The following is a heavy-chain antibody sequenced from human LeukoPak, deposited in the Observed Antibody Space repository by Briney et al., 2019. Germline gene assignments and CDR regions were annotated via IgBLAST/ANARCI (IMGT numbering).Heavy chain of an antibody. CDR2: IRYDGSNK. CDR1: GFTFSSYG. V-gene: IGHV3-30*02. D-gene: IGHD3-3*01. Sequence: GGSLRLSCAASGFTFSSYGMHWVRQAPGKGLEWVAFIRYDGSNKYYADSVKGRFTISRDNSKNTLYLQMNSLRAEDTAVYHCAKGQDYDFWSGYYSAFDYWGQGTLVTVSS. J-gene: IGHJ4*02. CDR3: AKGQDYDFWSGYYSAFDY.